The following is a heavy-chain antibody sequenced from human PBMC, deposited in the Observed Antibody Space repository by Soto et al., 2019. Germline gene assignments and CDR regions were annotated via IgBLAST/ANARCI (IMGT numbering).Heavy chain of an antibody. V-gene: IGHV3-30*18. Sequence: GGSLRLSCAASGFTFSSYGMHWVRQAPGKGLEWVAVISYDGSNKYYADSVKGRFTISRDNSKNTLYLQMNSLRAEDTAVYYCAKGYCSSTSCYGPGLDYWGQGTLVTVSS. CDR1: GFTFSSYG. CDR3: AKGYCSSTSCYGPGLDY. J-gene: IGHJ4*02. D-gene: IGHD2-2*01. CDR2: ISYDGSNK.